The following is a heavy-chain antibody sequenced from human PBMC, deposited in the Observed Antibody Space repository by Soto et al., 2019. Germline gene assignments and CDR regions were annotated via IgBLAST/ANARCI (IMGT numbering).Heavy chain of an antibody. D-gene: IGHD2-21*02. J-gene: IGHJ2*01. Sequence: QVQLQESGPGLVKPSQTLSLTCTVSGGSISSGGYYWSWIRQHPGKGLEWIGYIYYSGSTYYNPSPKSRVXXSXDXXKNQFSLKLSYVTAADTAVYYCARVVTAIPWYFDLWGRGTLVTVSS. CDR3: ARVVTAIPWYFDL. CDR1: GGSISSGGYY. V-gene: IGHV4-31*03. CDR2: IYYSGST.